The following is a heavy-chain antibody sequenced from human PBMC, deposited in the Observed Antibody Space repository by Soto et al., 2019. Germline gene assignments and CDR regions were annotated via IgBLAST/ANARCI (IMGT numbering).Heavy chain of an antibody. D-gene: IGHD6-13*01. CDR1: GYTFSSYD. CDR2: MNPHSGNT. J-gene: IGHJ6*02. V-gene: IGHV1-8*01. Sequence: ASVQVSCKASGYTFSSYDINWVRQATGQGREWMGWMNPHSGNTGYAQKFQGRVAMTRNTSISTAYMELSSLRSEDTAVYYCARVGYSSSWYYYYYAMDVGGQGTRVTV. CDR3: ARVGYSSSWYYYYYAMDV.